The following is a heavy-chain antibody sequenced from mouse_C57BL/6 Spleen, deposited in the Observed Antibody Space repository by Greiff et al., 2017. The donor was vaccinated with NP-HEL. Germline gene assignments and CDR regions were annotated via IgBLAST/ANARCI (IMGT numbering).Heavy chain of an antibody. V-gene: IGHV1-52*01. CDR1: GYTFTSYW. J-gene: IGHJ3*01. CDR3: ARLKGAAWFAY. Sequence: VQLQQSGAELVRPGSSVKLSCKASGYTFTSYWMHWVKQRPIQGLEWIGNIDPSDSETHYNQKFKDKATLTVDKSSSTAYMQLSSLTSEDSAVYYGARLKGAAWFAYWGQGTLVTVSA. CDR2: IDPSDSET.